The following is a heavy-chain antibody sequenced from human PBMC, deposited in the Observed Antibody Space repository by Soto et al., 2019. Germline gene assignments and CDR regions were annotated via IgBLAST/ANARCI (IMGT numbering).Heavy chain of an antibody. D-gene: IGHD2-2*01. Sequence: HLVESGGGLVEPGGSLRLSCAASGFTFSRYYMNWVRQAPGKGLEWVSSISTTSTYTHYADSLKGRFTISRDNAKKLLYLQMDSLRAEDTAVYYCARDDGLSSTNVKAFDIWGQGTKVTVSS. CDR3: ARDDGLSSTNVKAFDI. V-gene: IGHV3-21*01. CDR2: ISTTSTYT. J-gene: IGHJ3*02. CDR1: GFTFSRYY.